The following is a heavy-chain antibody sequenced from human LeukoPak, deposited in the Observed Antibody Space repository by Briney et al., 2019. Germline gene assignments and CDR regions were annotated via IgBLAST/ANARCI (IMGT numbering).Heavy chain of an antibody. J-gene: IGHJ4*02. V-gene: IGHV4-34*01. CDR3: ARKQQLAAFDY. D-gene: IGHD6-13*01. CDR2: INHSGST. Sequence: SETLSLTCAVYGGSFGGYYWSWIRQPPGKGLEWIGEINHSGSTNYNPSLKSRVTISVDTSKNQFSLKLSSVTAADTAVYYCARKQQLAAFDYWGQGTLVTVSS. CDR1: GGSFGGYY.